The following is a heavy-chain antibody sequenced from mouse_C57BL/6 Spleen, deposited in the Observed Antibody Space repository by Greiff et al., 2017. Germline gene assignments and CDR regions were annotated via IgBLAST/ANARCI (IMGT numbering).Heavy chain of an antibody. V-gene: IGHV1-55*01. CDR1: GYTFTSYW. CDR2: IYPGSGST. J-gene: IGHJ4*01. Sequence: QVQLQQPGAELVKPGASVKMSCKASGYTFTSYWITWVKQRPGQGLEWIGDIYPGSGSTNYNEKFKSKATLTVDTSSSTAYMQLSGLTSEDSAVYYSARERFITTVVKDYWGQGTSVTASS. D-gene: IGHD1-1*01. CDR3: ARERFITTVVKDY.